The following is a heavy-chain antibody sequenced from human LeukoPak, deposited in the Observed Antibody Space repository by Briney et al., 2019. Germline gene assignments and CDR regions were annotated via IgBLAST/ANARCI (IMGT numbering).Heavy chain of an antibody. V-gene: IGHV3-66*01. CDR1: DFAFTDYY. CDR2: IYADGRT. J-gene: IGHJ6*03. D-gene: IGHD1-1*01. CDR3: ARRVDNEYYYMDV. Sequence: PGGSLRLSCAASDFAFTDYYMSWVRQAPGKGLEWVSVIYADGRTFYADSVRGRFTTSRDNSKSTVYLRMNSLRDEDTAVYYCARRVDNEYYYMDVWGRGTTVTISS.